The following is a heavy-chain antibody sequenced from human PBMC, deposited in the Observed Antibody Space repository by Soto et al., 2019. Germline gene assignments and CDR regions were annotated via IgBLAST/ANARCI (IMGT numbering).Heavy chain of an antibody. J-gene: IGHJ3*02. CDR2: FDPEDGEA. Sequence: ASVKVSFKVSGYTLTELSMHWVRQAPGKGLEWMGGFDPEDGEAIYAQKFQGRVTMTEDTSTDTAYMELSSLRSEDTAVYYCATRGPTADAFDIWGQGTMVTVSS. CDR1: GYTLTELS. CDR3: ATRGPTADAFDI. V-gene: IGHV1-24*01.